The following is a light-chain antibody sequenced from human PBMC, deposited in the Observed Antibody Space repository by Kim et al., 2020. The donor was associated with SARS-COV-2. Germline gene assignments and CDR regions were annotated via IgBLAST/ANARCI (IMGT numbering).Light chain of an antibody. CDR3: SSYTSSSTWV. Sequence: GQSITIPCTGTSSTVGGSNYVSWYQQHPGKAPNLMIYDVSNPPSGVSNRFSGSKSGNTASLTISGLQAEDEADYYCSSYTSSSTWVFGGGTQLTVL. V-gene: IGLV2-14*03. CDR1: SSTVGGSNY. J-gene: IGLJ3*02. CDR2: DVS.